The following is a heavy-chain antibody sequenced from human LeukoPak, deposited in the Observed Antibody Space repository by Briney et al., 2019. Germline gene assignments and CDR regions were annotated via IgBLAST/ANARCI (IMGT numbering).Heavy chain of an antibody. Sequence: GGSLRLSCAASGFTFSSYEMHWVRQAPGKGLEWVSYISSSGSTKYYADSVKGRFTISRDNAKNSLYLQMNSLRAEDTAIYYCATIEAVRFHYWGQGTLVTVSS. CDR2: ISSSGSTK. V-gene: IGHV3-48*03. CDR3: ATIEAVRFHY. J-gene: IGHJ4*02. D-gene: IGHD4-17*01. CDR1: GFTFSSYE.